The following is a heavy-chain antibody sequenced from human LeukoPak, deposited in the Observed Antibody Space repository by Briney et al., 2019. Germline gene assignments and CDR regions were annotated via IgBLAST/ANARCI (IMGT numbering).Heavy chain of an antibody. J-gene: IGHJ6*02. CDR3: ARDSDILTGRGMDV. V-gene: IGHV3-53*01. CDR2: IYSGGST. Sequence: GGSLRLSCAASGFTVSSKYMSWVSQAPGKGLEWVSVIYSGGSTYYADSLKGRFTISRDNSKNTLYLQMNSLRAEDTAVYYCARDSDILTGRGMDVWGQGTTVTVSS. D-gene: IGHD3-9*01. CDR1: GFTVSSKY.